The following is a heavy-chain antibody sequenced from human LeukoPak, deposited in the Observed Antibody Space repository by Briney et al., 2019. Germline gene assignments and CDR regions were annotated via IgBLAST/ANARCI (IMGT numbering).Heavy chain of an antibody. CDR3: KTGALDI. Sequence: GGSLRLSCTTSGFTFSDFAISWVRLAPGKGLEWVGFIRSKDYGGATYYAASVKGRFTIARDDSKGIAYLQMRSLKIEDTAVYCAKTGALDIWGQGTMVTVSS. J-gene: IGHJ3*02. CDR2: IRSKDYGGAT. V-gene: IGHV3-49*04. CDR1: GFTFSDFA. D-gene: IGHD4/OR15-4a*01.